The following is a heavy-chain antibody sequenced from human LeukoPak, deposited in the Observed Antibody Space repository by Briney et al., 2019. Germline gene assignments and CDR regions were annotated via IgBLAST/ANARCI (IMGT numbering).Heavy chain of an antibody. J-gene: IGHJ4*02. CDR2: ISRNGGST. V-gene: IGHV3-64D*09. CDR1: GXTFSSFA. Sequence: GSLRLSFSASGXTFSSFAMHWVRQAPGKGVEYVAAISRNGGSTYYADSVKGRFTISRDNSKSTLYLQMSSLRAEDTAVYLCVKDLRSDFMGVLSRYLSYWGQGTLVTVSS. CDR3: VKDLRSDFMGVLSRYLSY. D-gene: IGHD2/OR15-2a*01.